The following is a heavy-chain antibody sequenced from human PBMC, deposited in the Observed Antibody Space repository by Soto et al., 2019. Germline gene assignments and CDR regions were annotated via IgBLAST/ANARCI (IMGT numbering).Heavy chain of an antibody. Sequence: GGSLRLSCAASGFTFSSYWMSWVRQAPGKGLEWVANIKQDGSEKYYVDSVKGRFTISRDNAKNSLYLQMNSLRAEDTAVYYCARGKVFWSGYQDFDYWGQGTLVTVSS. CDR1: GFTFSSYW. D-gene: IGHD3-3*01. CDR2: IKQDGSEK. V-gene: IGHV3-7*05. CDR3: ARGKVFWSGYQDFDY. J-gene: IGHJ4*02.